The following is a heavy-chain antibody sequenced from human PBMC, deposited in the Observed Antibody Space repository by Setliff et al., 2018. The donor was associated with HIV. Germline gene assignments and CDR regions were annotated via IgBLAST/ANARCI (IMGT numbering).Heavy chain of an antibody. Sequence: SETLSLTCTVSGGSISPHYWSWIRQPPGKGLEWIGYIYYSGIISYSPSLKSRITISVDTSKNQFALKLKSVTAADTAVYYCARRLLWFGEVGAFDIWGQGTMVTVSS. D-gene: IGHD3-10*01. J-gene: IGHJ3*02. CDR2: IYYSGII. V-gene: IGHV4-59*11. CDR1: GGSISPHY. CDR3: ARRLLWFGEVGAFDI.